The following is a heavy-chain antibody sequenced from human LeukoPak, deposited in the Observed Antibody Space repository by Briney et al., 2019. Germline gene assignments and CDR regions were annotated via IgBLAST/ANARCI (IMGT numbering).Heavy chain of an antibody. Sequence: PGGSLRLSCAASGFTFSNYWMHWVRQAPGKGLVWVSRINSDGSSTTSADSVKGRFTISRDNSKNTLYLQMNSLRAEDTAVYYCAKDRVDYGSGSCFDYWGQGTLVTVSS. CDR2: INSDGSST. J-gene: IGHJ4*02. CDR3: AKDRVDYGSGSCFDY. D-gene: IGHD3-10*01. CDR1: GFTFSNYW. V-gene: IGHV3-74*01.